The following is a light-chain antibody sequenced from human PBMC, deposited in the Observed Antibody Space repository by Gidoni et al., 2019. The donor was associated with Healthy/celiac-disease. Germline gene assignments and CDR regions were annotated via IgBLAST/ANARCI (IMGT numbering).Light chain of an antibody. CDR1: ALPKHY. Sequence: SYDLTQTPSVSVSPGQTARITCAGGALPKHYAYWYQQKPGHAPVLVIYKDSARPSGIPERFSCSSSGTTVTLTISGVQAEDEADYYCQSADSSGTDTVFGGGTKLTVL. J-gene: IGLJ3*02. CDR2: KDS. CDR3: QSADSSGTDTV. V-gene: IGLV3-25*02.